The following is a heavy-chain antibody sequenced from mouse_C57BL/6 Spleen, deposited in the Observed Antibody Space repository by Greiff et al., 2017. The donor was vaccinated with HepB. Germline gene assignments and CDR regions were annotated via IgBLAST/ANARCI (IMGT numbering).Heavy chain of an antibody. CDR1: GYTFTSYW. D-gene: IGHD3-3*01. J-gene: IGHJ2*01. Sequence: VQLQQPGAELVMPGASVKLSCKASGYTFTSYWMHWVKQRPGQGLEWIGEIDPSDSYTHYNQKFKGKSTLTVDKSSSTAYMQLSSLTSEDSAVYYCARGGWKGYYFDYWGQGTTLTVSS. CDR2: IDPSDSYT. CDR3: ARGGWKGYYFDY. V-gene: IGHV1-69*01.